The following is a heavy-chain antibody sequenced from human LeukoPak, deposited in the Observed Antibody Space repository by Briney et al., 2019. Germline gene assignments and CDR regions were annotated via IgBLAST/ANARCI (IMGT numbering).Heavy chain of an antibody. CDR3: AREGGFYRPLDY. CDR2: VHLDGRT. D-gene: IGHD3-3*01. CDR1: GGSVSSGISY. V-gene: IGHV4-61*03. J-gene: IGHJ4*02. Sequence: TSETLSLTCSVSGGSVSSGISYWSWIRQPPGKGLEWIGEVHLDGRTNYNPSLKSRLTMSVDLSENHISLKLTSVTAADTAVYYCAREGGFYRPLDYSGQGTLVTVSS.